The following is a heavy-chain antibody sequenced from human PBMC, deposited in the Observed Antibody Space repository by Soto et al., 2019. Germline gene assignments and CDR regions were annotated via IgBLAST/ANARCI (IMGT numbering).Heavy chain of an antibody. CDR3: ATSPQGDLVGDWFDP. CDR1: GGTFSSYA. CDR2: IIPIFGTA. D-gene: IGHD5-12*01. V-gene: IGHV1-69*01. J-gene: IGHJ5*02. Sequence: QAQLVQSGAEVKKPGSSVKVSCKASGGTFSSYAISWVRQAPGQGLEWMGGIIPIFGTANNALKFQGRVTITADESTSTAYMELSSLRSEDTAVYYGATSPQGDLVGDWFDPWGQGTLVTVSS.